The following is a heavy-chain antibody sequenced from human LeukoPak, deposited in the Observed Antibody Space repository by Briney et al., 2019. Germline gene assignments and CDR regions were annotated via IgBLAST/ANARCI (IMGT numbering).Heavy chain of an antibody. CDR3: ANSDTAMAHYYFDY. CDR1: GGTFSSYV. Sequence: GASVTVSCKASGGTFSSYVISWVRQAPGQGLEWMGGIIPIFGTANYAQKFQGRVTITADESTGTAYMELSSLRSEDTAVYYCANSDTAMAHYYFDYWGQGTLVTVSS. CDR2: IIPIFGTA. V-gene: IGHV1-69*01. J-gene: IGHJ4*02. D-gene: IGHD5-18*01.